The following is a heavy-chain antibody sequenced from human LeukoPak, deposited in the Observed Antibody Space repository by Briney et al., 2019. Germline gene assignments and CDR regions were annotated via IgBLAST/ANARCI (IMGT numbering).Heavy chain of an antibody. J-gene: IGHJ5*02. D-gene: IGHD1-26*01. CDR1: GFTFSSYS. V-gene: IGHV3-21*01. CDR3: GRESSWELNWFDP. Sequence: GGSLRLSCAASGFTFSSYSMNWVRQAPGKGLEWVSSISSSSSYIYYADSVKGRFTISRDNAKNSLYLQMNSLRAEDTAVYYCGRESSWELNWFDPWGQGTLVTVSS. CDR2: ISSSSSYI.